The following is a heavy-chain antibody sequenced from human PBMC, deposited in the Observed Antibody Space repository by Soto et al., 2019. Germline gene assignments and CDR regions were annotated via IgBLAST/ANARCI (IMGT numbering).Heavy chain of an antibody. CDR2: ISAYNGNT. D-gene: IGHD1-26*01. J-gene: IGHJ6*02. CDR1: GYTFTSYG. V-gene: IGHV1-18*01. CDR3: ARDAWGVGATIHYYGMDV. Sequence: ASVKVSCKASGYTFTSYGISWVRQAPGQGFEWMGWISAYNGNTNYAQKLQGRVTMTTDTSTSTAYMELRSLRSDDTAVYYCARDAWGVGATIHYYGMDVWGQGTTVTAP.